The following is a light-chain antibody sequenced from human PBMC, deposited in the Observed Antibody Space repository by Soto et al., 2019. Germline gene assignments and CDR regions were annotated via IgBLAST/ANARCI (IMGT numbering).Light chain of an antibody. CDR3: QKYNSALT. CDR1: QYISNY. CDR2: SAS. V-gene: IGKV1-27*01. Sequence: IRMKQSPSSLSASVGDRITNTCRASQYISNYLAWYQQKPGKVPKLLIYSASTLQSGVPSRFSGSGSGTDFTLTISSLQPEDVATYFCQKYNSALTFGQGTRLEI. J-gene: IGKJ5*01.